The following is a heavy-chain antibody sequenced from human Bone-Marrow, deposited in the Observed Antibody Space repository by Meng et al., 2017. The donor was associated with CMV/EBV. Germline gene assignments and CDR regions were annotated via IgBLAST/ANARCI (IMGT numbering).Heavy chain of an antibody. V-gene: IGHV1-18*01. CDR3: ARDGGDGYNVRGDFDY. CDR2: ISAYNGNT. Sequence: YTFNRDGSSWVRQAPAQGREGMGWISAYNGNTNYAQHLQGRVTMTTDTSTSTAYLELRSLRADDTAVYYCARDGGDGYNVRGDFDYWGQGTLVTVSS. CDR1: YTFNRDG. D-gene: IGHD5-24*01. J-gene: IGHJ4*02.